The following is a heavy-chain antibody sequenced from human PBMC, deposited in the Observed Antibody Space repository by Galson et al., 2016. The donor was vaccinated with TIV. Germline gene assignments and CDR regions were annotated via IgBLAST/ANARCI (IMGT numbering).Heavy chain of an antibody. CDR1: GVSINDFH. Sequence: ETLSLTCTVSGVSINDFHWSWIRQPAGKSMEWIGRMYAGGSTNYNPSLKSRVSMSIDTSKNQMFLNLRSVTAADTAGYYCARAENWSAPEFDSGGRGTLVTVSS. CDR2: MYAGGST. D-gene: IGHD1-14*01. J-gene: IGHJ4*02. V-gene: IGHV4-4*07. CDR3: ARAENWSAPEFDS.